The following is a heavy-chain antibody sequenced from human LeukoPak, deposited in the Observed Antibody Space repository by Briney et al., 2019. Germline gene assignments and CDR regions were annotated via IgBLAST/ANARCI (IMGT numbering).Heavy chain of an antibody. CDR3: ARHGDYYDSSGELFDY. Sequence: WVRQAPGKGLEWIGSIYYSGSTYYNPSLKSRVTISVDTSKNQFSLKLSSVTAADTAVYYCARHGDYYDSSGELFDYWGQGTLVTVSS. CDR2: IYYSGST. J-gene: IGHJ4*02. D-gene: IGHD3-22*01. V-gene: IGHV4-39*01.